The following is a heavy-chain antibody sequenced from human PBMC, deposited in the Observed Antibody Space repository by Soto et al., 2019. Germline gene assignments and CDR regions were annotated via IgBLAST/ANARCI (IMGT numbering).Heavy chain of an antibody. D-gene: IGHD4-4*01. CDR2: IYYSGST. CDR3: ARALLTTVTPDY. V-gene: IGHV4-30-4*01. CDR1: DGSSSNGDYY. Sequence: TLSLTCTVSDGSSSNGDYYWSWNRQPPGKGLEWIGYIYYSGSTYYNPSLKSRVTISVDTSKNQFSLKLSSVAAADTAVYYCARALLTTVTPDYWGKGPPVTVSS. J-gene: IGHJ4*02.